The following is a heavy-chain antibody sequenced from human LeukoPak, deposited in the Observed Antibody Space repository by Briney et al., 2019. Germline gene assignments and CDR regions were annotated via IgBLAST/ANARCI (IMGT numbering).Heavy chain of an antibody. J-gene: IGHJ4*02. CDR2: INPNSGGT. V-gene: IGHV1-2*02. CDR1: GYTFTGYY. Sequence: ASVKVSCKASGYTFTGYYMHWVRQAPGQGLEWMGWINPNSGGTNYAQKFQGRVTMTRDTSISTAYMELRSLRSDDTAVYYCAREYIVVVPAAMRYFDYWGQGTLVTVSS. D-gene: IGHD2-2*01. CDR3: AREYIVVVPAAMRYFDY.